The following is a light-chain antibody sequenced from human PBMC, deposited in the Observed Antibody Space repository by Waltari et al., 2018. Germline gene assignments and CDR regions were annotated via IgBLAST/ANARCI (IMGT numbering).Light chain of an antibody. CDR1: ASNIGNNV. Sequence: QSVLTQPPSASGTPGQGVTISCSGGASNIGNNVVKWYQQVPGKAPKLLIDRSDRRPAGVPGRFSGSKSGTSASLAVSGLQSEDEADYYCAAWDDSLNGRWVFGGGTKVTVL. J-gene: IGLJ3*02. CDR3: AAWDDSLNGRWV. V-gene: IGLV1-44*01. CDR2: RSD.